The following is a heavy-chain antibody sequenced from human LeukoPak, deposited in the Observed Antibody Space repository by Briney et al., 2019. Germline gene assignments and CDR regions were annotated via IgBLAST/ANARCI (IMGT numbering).Heavy chain of an antibody. D-gene: IGHD3-9*01. Sequence: GASVKVSCKASGYTFTGYYMHWVRQAPGQGLEWMGWINPNSGGTNYAQKFQGRVTMTRDTSISTAYMELSRLRSDDTAVYYCARDRPYYDILTGYLRGAWFDPWGQGTLVTVSS. CDR2: INPNSGGT. J-gene: IGHJ5*02. CDR1: GYTFTGYY. CDR3: ARDRPYYDILTGYLRGAWFDP. V-gene: IGHV1-2*02.